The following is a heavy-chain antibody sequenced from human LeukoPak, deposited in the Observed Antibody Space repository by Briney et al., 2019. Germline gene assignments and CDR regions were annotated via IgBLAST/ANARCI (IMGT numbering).Heavy chain of an antibody. CDR2: ISSSGSTV. V-gene: IGHV3-48*03. CDR1: GFTFSSYA. Sequence: GGSLRLSCAASGFTFSSYAMHWVRQAPGKGLEWVSYISSSGSTVYYADSVKGRFTISRDNAKNSLYLQMNSLRAEDTAVYYCAELGITMIGGVWGKGTTVTISS. J-gene: IGHJ6*04. D-gene: IGHD3-10*02. CDR3: AELGITMIGGV.